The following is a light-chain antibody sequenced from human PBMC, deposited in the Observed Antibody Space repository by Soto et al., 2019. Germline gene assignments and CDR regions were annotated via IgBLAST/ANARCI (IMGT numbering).Light chain of an antibody. J-gene: IGKJ1*01. CDR3: QQYNTWTWT. CDR1: QSVGTN. Sequence: EMVLTQSPATLSMSPGERATLSCRASQSVGTNVAWFQQKPGQPPRLLMYGASTWASGIPVRFSGSGSGTDFTLTISSLQSEDFAIYYCQQYNTWTWTLGQGTKVDSK. V-gene: IGKV3-15*01. CDR2: GAS.